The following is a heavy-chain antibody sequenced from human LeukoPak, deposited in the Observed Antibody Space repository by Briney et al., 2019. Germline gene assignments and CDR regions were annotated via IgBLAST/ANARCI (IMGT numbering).Heavy chain of an antibody. J-gene: IGHJ5*02. CDR2: IYHSGST. V-gene: IGHV4-38-2*02. Sequence: TSETLSLTCTVSGYSISSGYYWGWIRQPPGKGLEWIGSIYHSGSTYYNPSLKSRVTMSVDTSKNQFSLKLSSVTAADTAVYYCARDSSGYYNWFDPWGQGTLVTVSS. CDR3: ARDSSGYYNWFDP. D-gene: IGHD3-22*01. CDR1: GYSISSGYY.